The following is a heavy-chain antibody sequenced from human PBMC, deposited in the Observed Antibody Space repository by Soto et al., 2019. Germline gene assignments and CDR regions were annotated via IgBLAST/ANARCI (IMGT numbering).Heavy chain of an antibody. CDR3: AREAPVTPGYFDY. J-gene: IGHJ4*02. CDR1: GGSISSGGYY. V-gene: IGHV4-30-2*01. Sequence: SETLSLPCTVVGGSISSGGYYWNWKRMHPGKGLEWIGYIYHSGSTYSNPSLKSRVTISVDRSKNQFSLKLSSVTAADTAVYYCAREAPVTPGYFDYWGQGTLDTVSS. CDR2: IYHSGST. D-gene: IGHD4-17*01.